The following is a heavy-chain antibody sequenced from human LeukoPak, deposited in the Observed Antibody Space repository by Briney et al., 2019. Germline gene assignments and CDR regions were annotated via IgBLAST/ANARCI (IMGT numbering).Heavy chain of an antibody. Sequence: GGSLRLSCAASGFTFSSYSMNWVRQAPGKGLEWVSSISSSSSYIYYADSVKGRSTISRDNSKNTLYLQMNSLRAEDTAVYYCARDGVIVYFDYWGQGTLVTVSS. CDR2: ISSSSSYI. CDR3: ARDGVIVYFDY. J-gene: IGHJ4*02. V-gene: IGHV3-21*01. D-gene: IGHD3-16*02. CDR1: GFTFSSYS.